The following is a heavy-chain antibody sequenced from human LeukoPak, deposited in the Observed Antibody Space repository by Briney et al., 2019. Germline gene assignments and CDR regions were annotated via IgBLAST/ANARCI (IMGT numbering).Heavy chain of an antibody. J-gene: IGHJ4*02. D-gene: IGHD3-10*01. Sequence: SETLSLTCTVSGGSLSTYYWTWIRQPPGKGLEWIGYIKSSGNTIYSPSLKSRVTISADSSKNRFSLILSSVTAADTAVYYCARQGGVRGYYGSGSYFYDYWGRGILVTVSS. CDR3: ARQGGVRGYYGSGSYFYDY. CDR1: GGSLSTYY. V-gene: IGHV4-59*01. CDR2: IKSSGNT.